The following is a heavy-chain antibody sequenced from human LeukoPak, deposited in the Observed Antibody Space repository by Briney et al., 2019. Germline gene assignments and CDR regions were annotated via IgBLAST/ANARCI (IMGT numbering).Heavy chain of an antibody. CDR3: ARRSTADASIDF. J-gene: IGHJ4*02. V-gene: IGHV4-59*08. Sequence: SETLSLTCTVSGGSIIGRWWSWVRQPPGKGLEWIGDIFYNGAINDNSPLKGRLTMSLDTSKNQFSLKLSSVTAADTAMYYCARRSTADASIDFWGQGTLVIASS. D-gene: IGHD2-2*01. CDR1: GGSIIGRW. CDR2: IFYNGAI.